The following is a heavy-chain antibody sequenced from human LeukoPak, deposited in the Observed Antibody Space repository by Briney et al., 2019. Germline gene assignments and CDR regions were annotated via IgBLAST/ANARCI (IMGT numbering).Heavy chain of an antibody. CDR2: ISGSGGST. V-gene: IGHV3-23*01. J-gene: IGHJ4*02. Sequence: PGGSLRLSCAASGFTFSSYSMNWVRQAPGKGLEWVSAISGSGGSTYYADSVKGRFTISRDNSKNTLYLQMNSLRAEDTAVYYCAKYKNYGDYRSFDYWGQGTLVTVSS. CDR3: AKYKNYGDYRSFDY. D-gene: IGHD4-17*01. CDR1: GFTFSSYS.